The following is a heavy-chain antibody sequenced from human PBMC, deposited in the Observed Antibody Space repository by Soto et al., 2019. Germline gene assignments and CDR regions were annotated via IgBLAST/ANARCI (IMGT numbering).Heavy chain of an antibody. V-gene: IGHV4-31*03. Sequence: QVQLQESGPGLVKPSQTLSLTCTVSGGSISSGGYYWIWIRQHPGKGLEWIGYIYYSGSTYYNPSLKSRVTISVDTSKNQFSLKLSSVTAADTAVYYCAREYPPGGSSSSYFDYWGQGTLVTVSS. CDR3: AREYPPGGSSSSYFDY. CDR1: GGSISSGGYY. J-gene: IGHJ4*02. CDR2: IYYSGST. D-gene: IGHD6-6*01.